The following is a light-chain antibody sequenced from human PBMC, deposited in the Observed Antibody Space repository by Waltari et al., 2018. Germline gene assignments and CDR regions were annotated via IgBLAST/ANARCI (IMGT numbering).Light chain of an antibody. CDR3: CSYAGADTSVV. Sequence: QSALTQPRSVSGSPGQSVTISCTGTSSDIGGYDFVPWYQQYPGKAPKLIIYDVNKRPPGVPDRFSGSKSGNTASLTISGLLNEDEADYYCCSYAGADTSVVFGGGTTLTVL. V-gene: IGLV2-11*01. J-gene: IGLJ2*01. CDR2: DVN. CDR1: SSDIGGYDF.